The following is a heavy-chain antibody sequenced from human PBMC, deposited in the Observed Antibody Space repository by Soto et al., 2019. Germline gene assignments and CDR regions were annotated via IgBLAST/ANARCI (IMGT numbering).Heavy chain of an antibody. CDR3: ARSLHRPRYYYYYYMDV. J-gene: IGHJ6*03. V-gene: IGHV3-33*01. CDR1: GFTFSSYG. CDR2: IWYDGSNK. Sequence: GGSLRLSCAASGFTFSSYGMHWVRQAPCKGLEWVAVIWYDGSNKYYADSVKGRFTISRDNSKNTLYLQMNSLRAEDTTVYYCARSLHRPRYYYYYYMDVWGKGTTLTVSS.